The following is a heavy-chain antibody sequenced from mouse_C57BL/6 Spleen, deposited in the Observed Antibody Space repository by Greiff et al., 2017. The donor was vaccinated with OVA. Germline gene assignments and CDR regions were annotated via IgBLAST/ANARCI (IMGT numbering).Heavy chain of an antibody. Sequence: QVQLQQSGAELARPGASVQLSCKASGYTFTSYGISWVKQRTGQGLEWIGEIYPRSGNTYYNEKFKGKATLTADKSSSTAYMEVRSLTSEDSAVYFGARWANCYGSSYAAYWGQGTLVTVSA. D-gene: IGHD1-1*01. CDR2: IYPRSGNT. J-gene: IGHJ3*01. CDR3: ARWANCYGSSYAAY. V-gene: IGHV1-81*01. CDR1: GYTFTSYG.